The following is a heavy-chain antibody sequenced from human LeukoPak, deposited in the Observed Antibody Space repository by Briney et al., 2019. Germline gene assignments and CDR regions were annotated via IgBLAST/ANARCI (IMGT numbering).Heavy chain of an antibody. D-gene: IGHD2-2*01. V-gene: IGHV3-23*01. CDR3: AKSDIVVVPAATIDY. CDR1: GFTFSSYA. J-gene: IGHJ4*02. Sequence: PGGSLRLSCAASGFTFSSYAMSWVRQAPGKGLEWVSAISGSGGSTYYADSVKGRFTISRDNSKNTLYLQMNSLRAEDAAVYYCAKSDIVVVPAATIDYWGQGTLVTVSS. CDR2: ISGSGGST.